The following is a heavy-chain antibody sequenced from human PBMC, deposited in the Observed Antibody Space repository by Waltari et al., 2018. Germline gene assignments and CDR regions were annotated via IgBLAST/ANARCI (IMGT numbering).Heavy chain of an antibody. V-gene: IGHV4-34*01. CDR2: INHSGST. Sequence: QVQLQQWGAGLLKPSETLSLTCAVYGGSFSGYYWSWIRQPPGKGLEWIGEINHSGSTNYNPSLKSRVTISVDTSKNQFSLKLSSVTAADTAVYYCARSKDFWSGTYFDYWGQGTLVTVSS. CDR1: GGSFSGYY. D-gene: IGHD3-3*01. CDR3: ARSKDFWSGTYFDY. J-gene: IGHJ4*02.